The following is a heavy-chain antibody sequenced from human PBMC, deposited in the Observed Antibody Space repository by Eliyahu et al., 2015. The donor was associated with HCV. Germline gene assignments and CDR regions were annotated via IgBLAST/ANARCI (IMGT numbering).Heavy chain of an antibody. CDR1: GFTXSTXA. J-gene: IGHJ6*02. Sequence: EVQLLESGGGXEQPGGSLRLSCAVXGFTXSTXAMYWVRXAPGKGLEWVSSITDTGGATYYTDSVKGRFTISRDNSRNTLYLQMNSLGAEDTAVYYCAKRHSASFYALDVWGQGTTVTVSS. V-gene: IGHV3-23*01. D-gene: IGHD2/OR15-2a*01. CDR2: ITDTGGAT. CDR3: AKRHSASFYALDV.